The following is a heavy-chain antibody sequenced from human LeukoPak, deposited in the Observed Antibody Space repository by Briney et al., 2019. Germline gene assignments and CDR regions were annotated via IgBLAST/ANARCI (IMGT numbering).Heavy chain of an antibody. CDR2: IWYDGSNK. V-gene: IGHV3-33*08. CDR3: ARDLGSRAVAGD. Sequence: GGSLRLSCAASGFTFSSYAMSWVRQAPGKGLEWVAVIWYDGSNKYYADSVKGRFTISRDNSKNTLYLQMNSLRAEDTAVYYCARDLGSRAVAGDWGQGTLVTVSS. D-gene: IGHD6-19*01. CDR1: GFTFSSYA. J-gene: IGHJ4*02.